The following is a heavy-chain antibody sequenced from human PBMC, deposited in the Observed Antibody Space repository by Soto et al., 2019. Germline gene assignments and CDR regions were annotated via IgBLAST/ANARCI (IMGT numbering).Heavy chain of an antibody. V-gene: IGHV4-4*02. CDR1: GGSISSRNW. CDR2: IYHSGST. D-gene: IGHD3-3*01. CDR3: ARGRSGGAAV. J-gene: IGHJ4*02. Sequence: SETLSLTCAVSGGSISSRNWWSWVRQPPGKGLEWIGEIYHSGSTNYNPSLKSRVTLSVETSKNQFSLKVSSVTAADADVYYCARGRSGGAAVWGQGTLVTVSS.